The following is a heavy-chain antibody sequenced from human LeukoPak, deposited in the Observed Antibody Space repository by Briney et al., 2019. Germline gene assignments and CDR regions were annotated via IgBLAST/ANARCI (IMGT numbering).Heavy chain of an antibody. CDR1: GGSISSSNW. D-gene: IGHD2-8*02. Sequence: SETLSLTCAVSGGSISSSNWWSWVRQPPGKGLEWIGEIYHSGSTNYNPSLKSRVTISVDKSKNQFSLKLSSVTAADTAVYYCARDSRAVVHDGVDYWGQGTLVTVSS. CDR3: ARDSRAVVHDGVDY. CDR2: IYHSGST. J-gene: IGHJ4*02. V-gene: IGHV4-4*02.